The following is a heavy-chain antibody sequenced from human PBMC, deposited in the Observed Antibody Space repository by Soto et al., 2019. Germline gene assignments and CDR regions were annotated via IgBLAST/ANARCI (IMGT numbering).Heavy chain of an antibody. J-gene: IGHJ3*02. CDR2: ISWNSGSI. CDR3: AKESREYSGYDDLGSFDI. D-gene: IGHD5-12*01. CDR1: GFTFDDYA. V-gene: IGHV3-9*01. Sequence: GGSLRLSCAASGFTFDDYAMHWVRQAPGKGLEWVSGISWNSGSIGYADSVKGRFTISRDNAKNSLYLQMNSLRAEDTALYYCAKESREYSGYDDLGSFDIWGQGTMVTVSS.